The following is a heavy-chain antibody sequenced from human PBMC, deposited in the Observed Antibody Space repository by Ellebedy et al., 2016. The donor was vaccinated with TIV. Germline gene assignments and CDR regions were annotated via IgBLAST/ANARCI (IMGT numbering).Heavy chain of an antibody. CDR1: GGTFSSYA. D-gene: IGHD4-17*01. J-gene: IGHJ6*02. V-gene: IGHV1-69*06. CDR3: AYGRSTVTLSYYYYGMDV. CDR2: IIPIFGTA. Sequence: ASVKVSXXASGGTFSSYAISWVRQAPGHGLEWMGGIIPIFGTANYAQKFQGRVTITADNSTSTAYMELSSLRSEDTAVYYCAYGRSTVTLSYYYYGMDVWGQGTTVTVSS.